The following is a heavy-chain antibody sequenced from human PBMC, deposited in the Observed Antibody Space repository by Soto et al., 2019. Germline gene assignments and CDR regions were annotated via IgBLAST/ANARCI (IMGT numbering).Heavy chain of an antibody. J-gene: IGHJ4*02. D-gene: IGHD3-10*01. CDR2: VYSSGTT. Sequence: SETLSLTCSVSGGSINSYWWSWIRQPAGKGLEWIGRVYSSGTTDYNPSLNSRATPSVETSKNQFSLKLSSVTAADTAVYYCARDIGSYAYGEGYWGQGIQVTVSS. CDR3: ARDIGSYAYGEGY. CDR1: GGSINSYW. V-gene: IGHV4-4*07.